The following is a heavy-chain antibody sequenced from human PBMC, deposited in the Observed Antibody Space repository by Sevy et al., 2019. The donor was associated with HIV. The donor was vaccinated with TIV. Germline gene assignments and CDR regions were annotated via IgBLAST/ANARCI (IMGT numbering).Heavy chain of an antibody. CDR1: GYTFSSYG. Sequence: ASVKVSCKASGYTFSSYGISWVRQAPGQGLEWMGWISDYNGYTNYAHKFQGRVTMSTETSTRTADMELRSLRSDDTAVYVCAVEGYEYRSGTYRPPNYYGMDVWGQGTAVTVSS. CDR2: ISDYNGYT. CDR3: AVEGYEYRSGTYRPPNYYGMDV. D-gene: IGHD3-10*01. V-gene: IGHV1-18*01. J-gene: IGHJ6*02.